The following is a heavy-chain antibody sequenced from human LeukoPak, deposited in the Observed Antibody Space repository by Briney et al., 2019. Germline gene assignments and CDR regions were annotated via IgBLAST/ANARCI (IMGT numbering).Heavy chain of an antibody. J-gene: IGHJ4*02. Sequence: PGGSLRLSCAASGFTFSSYRMNWVRQAPGKGLEWVSYISATTSAIYYADSVKGRFTMSRDNAKNSLYLQMNSLRAEDTAVYYCARELGGGYSYAVDYWGQGTLVTVSS. V-gene: IGHV3-48*01. CDR2: ISATTSAI. CDR3: ARELGGGYSYAVDY. CDR1: GFTFSSYR. D-gene: IGHD5-18*01.